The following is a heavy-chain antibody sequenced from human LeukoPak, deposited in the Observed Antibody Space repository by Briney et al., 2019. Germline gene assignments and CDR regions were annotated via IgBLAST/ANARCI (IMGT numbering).Heavy chain of an antibody. CDR1: GYTFTSYY. CDR3: ARDRAGYSSSRYYYYGMDV. CDR2: INPSGGST. J-gene: IGHJ6*02. Sequence: GASVKVSCKASGYTFTSYYMHLVRQAPGQGLEWMGIINPSGGSTSYAQKFQGRVTMTRDTSTSTVYMELSSLRSEDTAVYYCARDRAGYSSSRYYYYGMDVWGQGTTVTVSS. D-gene: IGHD6-13*01. V-gene: IGHV1-46*01.